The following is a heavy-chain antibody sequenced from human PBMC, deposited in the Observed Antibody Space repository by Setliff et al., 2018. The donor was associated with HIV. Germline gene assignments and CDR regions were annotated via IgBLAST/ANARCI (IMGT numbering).Heavy chain of an antibody. D-gene: IGHD3-10*01. J-gene: IGHJ6*02. CDR2: IYTSGLT. Sequence: KLSETLSLTCTVSGGSINSGGYYWVWIRQPALKGLEWIGRIYTSGLTNYNPSLKSRVTISVDTSKNQVSLKLSSVTASDTAVYYCARARYIVIRGDAGMDVWGPGTTVTVSS. CDR3: ARARYIVIRGDAGMDV. CDR1: GGSINSGGYY. V-gene: IGHV4-61*02.